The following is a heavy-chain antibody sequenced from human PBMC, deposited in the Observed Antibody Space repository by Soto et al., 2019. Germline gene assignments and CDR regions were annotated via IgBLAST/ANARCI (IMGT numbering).Heavy chain of an antibody. J-gene: IGHJ5*02. CDR1: GFTFSSYI. D-gene: IGHD3-16*02. CDR2: ISSSSSYK. Sequence: EVQLVESGGGLVKPGGSQRLSCAASGFTFSSYIMNWVRQAPGKGLEWVSSISSSSSYKYYADSVKGRFTISRDNDKNSLYLQMNSLRAEDTAVYYCARVLDYDYVWGSYPLNWFDPWGQGTLVTVSS. CDR3: ARVLDYDYVWGSYPLNWFDP. V-gene: IGHV3-21*01.